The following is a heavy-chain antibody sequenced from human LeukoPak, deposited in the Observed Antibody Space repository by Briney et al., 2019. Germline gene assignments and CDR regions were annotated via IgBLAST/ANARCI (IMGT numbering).Heavy chain of an antibody. CDR3: ARGRVIAGAYFDY. V-gene: IGHV4-59*01. D-gene: IGHD3-16*02. Sequence: PSETLSLTCTVSGGSISSYYWSWIRQPPGKGLEWIGYIYYSGSTNYNPSLKSRVTISVDTSKNQFSLKLSSVTAADTAVYYCARGRVIAGAYFDYWGQGTLVTVSS. CDR1: GGSISSYY. J-gene: IGHJ4*02. CDR2: IYYSGST.